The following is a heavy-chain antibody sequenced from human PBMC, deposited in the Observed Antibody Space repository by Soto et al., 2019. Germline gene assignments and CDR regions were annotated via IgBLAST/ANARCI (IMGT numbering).Heavy chain of an antibody. J-gene: IGHJ4*02. CDR1: GGSISSGGYS. CDR3: ARGGIAAAAPPDY. CDR2: IYHIGST. D-gene: IGHD6-13*01. Sequence: PSETLSLTCAVSGGSISSGGYSWSWIRQPPGKGLEWIVYIYHIGSTYYIPSLKIRFTISVDRSKNQFSLKLSSVTAADTAVYYCARGGIAAAAPPDYWGQGTLVTVSS. V-gene: IGHV4-30-2*01.